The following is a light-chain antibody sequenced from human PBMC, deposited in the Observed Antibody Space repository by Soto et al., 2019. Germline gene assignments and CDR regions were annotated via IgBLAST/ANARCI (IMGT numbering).Light chain of an antibody. J-gene: IGKJ1*01. Sequence: DIQMTQSPSAMSASVGDKVTITCRASQGIANYLAWFQQKPGKVPKRLIYGVSSLQTGVPSRFSGSGSGTEFTLTISSLQPEDIATYYCLQTYTAPRTFGQGTKVDI. CDR2: GVS. CDR3: LQTYTAPRT. CDR1: QGIANY. V-gene: IGKV1-17*03.